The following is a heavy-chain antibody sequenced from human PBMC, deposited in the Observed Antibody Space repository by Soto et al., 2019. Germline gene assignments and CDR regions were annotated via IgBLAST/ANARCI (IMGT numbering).Heavy chain of an antibody. CDR3: ARDSGSSPLPPFYYYYDMDV. CDR2: ISSSSSYI. D-gene: IGHD6-6*01. J-gene: IGHJ6*02. V-gene: IGHV3-21*01. Sequence: GGSLRLSCAASGFTFSSYSMNWVRQAPGKGLEWVSSISSSSSYIYYADSVKGRFTISRDNAKNSLYLQMNSLRAEDTAVYYCARDSGSSPLPPFYYYYDMDVWGQGTTLTVS. CDR1: GFTFSSYS.